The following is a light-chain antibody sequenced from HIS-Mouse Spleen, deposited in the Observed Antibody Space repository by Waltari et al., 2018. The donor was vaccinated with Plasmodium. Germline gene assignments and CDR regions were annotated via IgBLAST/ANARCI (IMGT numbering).Light chain of an antibody. V-gene: IGKV3-20*01. J-gene: IGKJ2*01. CDR2: GAS. Sequence: EIVLTQSPGTLSLSPGERATLSCRASQSVSSSYLDWYQQKPGHAPRLLIYGASSMATGIPDRFSGSGSGTDFTLTISRLEPEDFAVYYCQQYGSSPYTFGQGTKLEIK. CDR1: QSVSSSY. CDR3: QQYGSSPYT.